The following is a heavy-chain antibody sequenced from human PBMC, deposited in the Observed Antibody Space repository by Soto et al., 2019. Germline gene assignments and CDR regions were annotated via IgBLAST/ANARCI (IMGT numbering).Heavy chain of an antibody. Sequence: TVFGGYIVSVGYYLLLIRQHPGKGLEWIGYIYYSGSTYYNPSLKSRVTISVDTSKNQFSLKLSSVTAADTAVYYCARVGGINWFDPWGQGTLVTVS. CDR1: GGYIVSVGYY. CDR2: IYYSGST. J-gene: IGHJ5*02. D-gene: IGHD3-16*01. CDR3: ARVGGINWFDP. V-gene: IGHV4-31*02.